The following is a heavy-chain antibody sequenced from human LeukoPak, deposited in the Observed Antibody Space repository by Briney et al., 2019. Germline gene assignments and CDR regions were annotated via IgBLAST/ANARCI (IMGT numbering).Heavy chain of an antibody. D-gene: IGHD4-11*01. CDR2: IIPILGIA. J-gene: IGHJ4*02. V-gene: IGHV1-69*10. Sequence: SVKVSCKASGGTFSSYAISWVRQAPGQGLEWMGGIIPILGIANYAQKFQGRVTVTADNSTSTAYMELSSLRSEDTAVYYCARDFLVEDYTDYFVDYWGQGTLVTVSS. CDR3: ARDFLVEDYTDYFVDY. CDR1: GGTFSSYA.